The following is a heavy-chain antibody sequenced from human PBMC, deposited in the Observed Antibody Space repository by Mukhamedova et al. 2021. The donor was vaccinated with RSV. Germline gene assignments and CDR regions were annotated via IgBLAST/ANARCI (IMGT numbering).Heavy chain of an antibody. D-gene: IGHD1-26*01. CDR3: ARDRRELPIFYFDY. J-gene: IGHJ4*02. Sequence: MGWISAYNGNTNYAQKLQGRVTMTTDTSTSTAYMELRSLRSDDTAVYHCARDRRELPIFYFDYWGQGTLVTVSS. CDR2: ISAYNGNT. V-gene: IGHV1-18*01.